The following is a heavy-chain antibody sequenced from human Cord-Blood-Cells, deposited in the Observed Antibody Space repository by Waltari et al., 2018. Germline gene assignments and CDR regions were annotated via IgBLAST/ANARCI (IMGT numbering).Heavy chain of an antibody. CDR3: ARDYPFSYSSSSGLGY. D-gene: IGHD6-6*01. CDR2: IYHSGST. Sequence: QVQLQESGPGLVKPSGTLSLTCAVSGGSISSSNWWSWVRQPPGKGLEWIGEIYHSGSTNYNPSLKRRVTISVDKSKNQFSLKLSSVTAADTAVYYCARDYPFSYSSSSGLGYWGQGTLVTVSS. V-gene: IGHV4-4*02. CDR1: GGSISSSNW. J-gene: IGHJ4*02.